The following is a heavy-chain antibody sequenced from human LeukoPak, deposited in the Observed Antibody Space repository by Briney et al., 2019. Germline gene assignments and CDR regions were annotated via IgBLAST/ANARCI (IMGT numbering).Heavy chain of an antibody. Sequence: GGSLRLSCAASGFTFTSYWTHWVRQAPGKGLEWVSRINSDGSGTIYADSVRGRFTISIDNAKNALYLQVNSLRAEDTAVYYWARTDGTVAYDSWGQGVLVTVSS. CDR1: GFTFTSYW. V-gene: IGHV3-74*01. J-gene: IGHJ5*01. CDR3: ARTDGTVAYDS. CDR2: INSDGSGT. D-gene: IGHD4-23*01.